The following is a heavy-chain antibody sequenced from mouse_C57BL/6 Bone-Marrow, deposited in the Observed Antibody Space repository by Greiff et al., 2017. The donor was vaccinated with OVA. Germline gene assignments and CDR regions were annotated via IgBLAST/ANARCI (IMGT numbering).Heavy chain of an antibody. Sequence: QVQLQQSDAELVKPGASVKISCKVSGYTFTDHTIHWMKQRPEQGLEWIGYIYPGDGSTKYNEKFKGKATLTADKSSSTAYMQLNSLTSEDSAVYCCARRGRYYGSSSRMDYWGQGTSVTVSS. D-gene: IGHD1-1*01. CDR3: ARRGRYYGSSSRMDY. CDR1: GYTFTDHT. CDR2: IYPGDGST. V-gene: IGHV1-78*01. J-gene: IGHJ4*01.